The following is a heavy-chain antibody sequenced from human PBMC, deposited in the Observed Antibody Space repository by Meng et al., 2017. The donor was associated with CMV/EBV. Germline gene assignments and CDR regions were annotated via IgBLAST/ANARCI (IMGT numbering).Heavy chain of an antibody. CDR1: GFTVSSHF. CDR3: VRGTTSGWFGVS. CDR2: IYPGGST. D-gene: IGHD6-19*01. Sequence: SCAISGFTVSSHFMSWVRQAPGKGLEWVSVIYPGGSTYYADSVQGRFTISRDNSKNTLILQMNSLRGEDTAVYYCVRGTTSGWFGVSWGQGTLVTV. J-gene: IGHJ5*02. V-gene: IGHV3-66*02.